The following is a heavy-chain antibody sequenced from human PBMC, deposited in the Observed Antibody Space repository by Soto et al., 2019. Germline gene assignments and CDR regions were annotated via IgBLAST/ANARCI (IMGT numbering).Heavy chain of an antibody. CDR3: ARFLPYYEFWRGDREIYYGMDV. D-gene: IGHD3-3*01. Sequence: QVQLVQSGAEVKKPGSSVKVSCKASGGTFSSYAISWVRQAPGQGLEWMGGIIPIFGTANYAQKFQGRVTITADESTSXXYXEXXSLRSEDTAVYYCARFLPYYEFWRGDREIYYGMDVWGQGTTVTVSS. V-gene: IGHV1-69*12. CDR2: IIPIFGTA. J-gene: IGHJ6*02. CDR1: GGTFSSYA.